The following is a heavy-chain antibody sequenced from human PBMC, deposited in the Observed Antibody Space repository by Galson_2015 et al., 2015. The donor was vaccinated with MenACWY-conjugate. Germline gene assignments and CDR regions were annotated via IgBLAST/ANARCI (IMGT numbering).Heavy chain of an antibody. CDR1: GFTFNTFG. CDR2: ISSSATTV. CDR3: ARDLRARSGSYPNWFDP. V-gene: IGHV3-48*02. D-gene: IGHD1-26*01. J-gene: IGHJ5*02. Sequence: SLRLSCAASGFTFNTFGMTWVRQAPGKGLEWISYISSSATTVDYVDSVKGRFTISRDNAQNLLFLQMNSLRDVDTAVYYCARDLRARSGSYPNWFDPWGQGTLVTVSS.